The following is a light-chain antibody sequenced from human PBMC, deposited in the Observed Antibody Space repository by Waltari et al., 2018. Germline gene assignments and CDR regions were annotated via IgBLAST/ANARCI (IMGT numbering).Light chain of an antibody. CDR3: QQYNSYSRT. CDR2: KAS. CDR1: QSIRSW. J-gene: IGKJ2*01. V-gene: IGKV1-5*03. Sequence: DIQMTQSPSTLSASVGDRVTITCRASQSIRSWLAWYQQKPGKAPKLLIYKASSLESGVPSRFSGSGSGTEFTLTISSLQPDDFATYYCQQYNSYSRTFGQGTKLEIK.